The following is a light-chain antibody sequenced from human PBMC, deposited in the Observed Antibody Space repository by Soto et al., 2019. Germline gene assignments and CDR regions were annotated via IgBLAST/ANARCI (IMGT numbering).Light chain of an antibody. V-gene: IGKV3D-20*02. J-gene: IGKJ5*01. CDR3: QQRSDWHT. Sequence: IVMTQSPATLSVSPWERATLSCRASQSVSSSYLAWYQQKPGQAPRLLIYDTSNRATGIPARFSGSGSGTDFILTISSLEPEDFAVYYCQQRSDWHTFGQGTRLEIK. CDR2: DTS. CDR1: QSVSSSY.